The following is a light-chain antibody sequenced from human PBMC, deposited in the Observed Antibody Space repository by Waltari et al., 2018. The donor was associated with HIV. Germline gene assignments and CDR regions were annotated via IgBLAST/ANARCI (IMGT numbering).Light chain of an antibody. CDR2: DNN. CDR1: PPHLGNHF. Sequence: QSVLTQPPSVSAAPGQRVTIPRFVTPPHLGNHFLSWYQQLPETAPKLIIYDNNKRPSGIPDRFSGSKSGTSATLAITGLQSGDEADYYCGTWDSSVSAGVFGGGTKVTVL. J-gene: IGLJ3*02. V-gene: IGLV1-51*01. CDR3: GTWDSSVSAGV.